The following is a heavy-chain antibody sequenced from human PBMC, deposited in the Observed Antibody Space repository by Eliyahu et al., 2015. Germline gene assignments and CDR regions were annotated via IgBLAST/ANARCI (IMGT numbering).Heavy chain of an antibody. Sequence: QVQLVESGGGVVQPGGSLRLSCAASGFTFSSYGMHWVRQAPGKGLEWVAFIRYDGSNKYYADSVKGRFTISRDNSKNTLYLQMNSLRAEDTAVYYCAKGALERRGGHFFDYWGQGTLVTVSS. CDR2: IRYDGSNK. CDR3: AKGALERRGGHFFDY. J-gene: IGHJ4*02. CDR1: GFTFSSYG. V-gene: IGHV3-30*02. D-gene: IGHD1-1*01.